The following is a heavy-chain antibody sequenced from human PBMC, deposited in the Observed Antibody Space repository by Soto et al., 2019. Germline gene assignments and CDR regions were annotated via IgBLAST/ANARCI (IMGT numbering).Heavy chain of an antibody. Sequence: GESLKISCKASGFTFSSYSLGWVRHMPGKGLQWMGNIFSSDSSAKYSPSFVGQVTISADRSINIAYLQWSSLKASDTAIYYCGTWRGSSWFDYWGPGTQVTV. D-gene: IGHD2-2*01. CDR2: IFSSDSSA. J-gene: IGHJ4*02. CDR1: GFTFSSYS. CDR3: GTWRGSSWFDY. V-gene: IGHV5-51*01.